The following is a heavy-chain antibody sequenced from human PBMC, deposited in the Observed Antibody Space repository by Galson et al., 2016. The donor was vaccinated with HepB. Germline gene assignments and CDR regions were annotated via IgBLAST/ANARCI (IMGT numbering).Heavy chain of an antibody. D-gene: IGHD6-19*01. CDR1: GYTFTSYY. CDR2: INPNGGST. V-gene: IGHV1-46*01. Sequence: SVKVSCKASGYTFTSYYIHWVRQAPGQGLEWMGIINPNGGSTRHAQKFQGRVTITADKSTGTAYMELTSLTSEDTAVYFCARDWGSGWYYFDSWGQGTLVTVSS. CDR3: ARDWGSGWYYFDS. J-gene: IGHJ4*02.